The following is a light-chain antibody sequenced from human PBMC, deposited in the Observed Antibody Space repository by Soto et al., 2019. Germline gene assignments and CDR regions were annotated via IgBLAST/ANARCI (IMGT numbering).Light chain of an antibody. CDR1: QGIGNT. V-gene: IGKV3-15*01. CDR3: QHYVNWPLT. J-gene: IGKJ4*01. CDR2: AAS. Sequence: EIVITQSPATLPVSPGEGATLSCRASQGIGNTLAWYQQKPGQTPRLLIYAASIRATGVPARFSGSGSGTDFTLTINSLQSEDFAVYYCQHYVNWPLTFGGGTKVESK.